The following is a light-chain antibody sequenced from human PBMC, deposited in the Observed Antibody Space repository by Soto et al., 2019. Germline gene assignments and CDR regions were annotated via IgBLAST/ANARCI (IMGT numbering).Light chain of an antibody. CDR1: QSVGSN. CDR3: QQYNNWPPIT. CDR2: GAS. V-gene: IGKV3-15*01. Sequence: EIVMTQSPATLSVPPGERATLSCRASQSVGSNLAWYQQKPGQAPRLLIYGASTRATGIPARFSGSGSGTEFTLIISSLQSEDSAVYYCQQYNNWPPITFGQGTRLEIK. J-gene: IGKJ5*01.